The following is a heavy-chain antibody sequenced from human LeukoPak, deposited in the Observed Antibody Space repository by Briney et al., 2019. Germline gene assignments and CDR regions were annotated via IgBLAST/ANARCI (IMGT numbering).Heavy chain of an antibody. CDR2: IFASGST. D-gene: IGHD2-15*01. CDR3: ARVGLDVGRYYYMDV. Sequence: NPSETLSLTCTVSGVSITSSYWSWIRQPAGKGPEWIGQIFASGSTNYNSSRRSRVTMSVDTSKNQSSLRLNSVAAADPAVYYCARVGLDVGRYYYMDVWGEGTTVTVSS. V-gene: IGHV4-4*07. J-gene: IGHJ6*03. CDR1: GVSITSSY.